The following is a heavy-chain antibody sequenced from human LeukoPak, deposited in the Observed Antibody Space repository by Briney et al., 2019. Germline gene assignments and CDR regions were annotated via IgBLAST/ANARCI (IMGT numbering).Heavy chain of an antibody. Sequence: GASLKISCKGSGYSFTSYWIGWVRQLPGKGLEWMGIIYPGDSDTRYSPSFQGQVTISADKSTSTAYLQWSSLKASDTAMYYCARSYVEENFDYWGQGTLVTVSS. CDR2: IYPGDSDT. CDR3: ARSYVEENFDY. J-gene: IGHJ4*02. V-gene: IGHV5-51*01. CDR1: GYSFTSYW. D-gene: IGHD3-10*01.